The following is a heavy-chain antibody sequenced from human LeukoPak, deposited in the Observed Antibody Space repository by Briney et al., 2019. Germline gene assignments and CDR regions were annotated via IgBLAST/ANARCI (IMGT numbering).Heavy chain of an antibody. CDR3: ARGLGPTYDYIWGSYRPSAEYFQH. D-gene: IGHD3-16*02. Sequence: ASVKVSCKASGYTFTSYDINWVRQATGQGLEWMGWMNPNSGNTGYAQKFQGRVTMTRNTSISTAYMELSSLRSEATAVYYCARGLGPTYDYIWGSYRPSAEYFQHWGQGTLVTVSS. CDR2: MNPNSGNT. CDR1: GYTFTSYD. V-gene: IGHV1-8*01. J-gene: IGHJ1*01.